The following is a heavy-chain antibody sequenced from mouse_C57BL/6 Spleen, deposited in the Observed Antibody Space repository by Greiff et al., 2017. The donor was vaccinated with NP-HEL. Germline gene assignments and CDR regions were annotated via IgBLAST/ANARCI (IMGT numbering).Heavy chain of an antibody. CDR1: GFTFSSYA. Sequence: EVQVVESGGGLVKPGGSLKLSCAASGFTFSSYAMSWVRQTPEKRLEWVATISDGGSYTYYPDNVKGRFTISRDNAKNNLYLQMSHLKSEDTAMYYCASDGGLRGYWGQGTTLTVSS. CDR2: ISDGGSYT. J-gene: IGHJ2*01. D-gene: IGHD3-1*01. CDR3: ASDGGLRGY. V-gene: IGHV5-4*01.